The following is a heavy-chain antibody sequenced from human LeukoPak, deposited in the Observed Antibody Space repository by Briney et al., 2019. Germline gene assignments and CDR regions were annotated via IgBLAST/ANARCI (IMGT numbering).Heavy chain of an antibody. V-gene: IGHV3-30-3*01. CDR1: GFTFSSYA. D-gene: IGHD3-16*01. Sequence: PGGSLRLSCAASGFTFSSYAMHWVRQAPGKGLEWVAVISYDGSNKYYADSVKGRFTISRDNSKNTLYLQMNSLRAEDTAVYYCMNLGEFDGYWGQGTLVTVSS. CDR2: ISYDGSNK. CDR3: MNLGEFDGY. J-gene: IGHJ4*02.